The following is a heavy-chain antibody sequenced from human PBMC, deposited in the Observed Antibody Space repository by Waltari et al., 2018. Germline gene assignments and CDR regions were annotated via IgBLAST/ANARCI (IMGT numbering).Heavy chain of an antibody. J-gene: IGHJ6*02. V-gene: IGHV4-39*07. CDR2: IYYSGGT. Sequence: QLQLQESGPGLVKPSETLSLTCTVSGGSISSSSYYWGWIRQPPGKGLEWIGSIYYSGGTYYTPSLKRRVTISVGTSKNQFSLKLSSVTAADTAVYYCARDRKYYYDSSGYYYGMDVWGQGTTVTVSS. CDR1: GGSISSSSYY. CDR3: ARDRKYYYDSSGYYYGMDV. D-gene: IGHD3-22*01.